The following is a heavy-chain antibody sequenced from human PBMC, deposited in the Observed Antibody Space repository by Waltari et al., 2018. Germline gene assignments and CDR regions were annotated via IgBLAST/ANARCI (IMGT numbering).Heavy chain of an antibody. J-gene: IGHJ6*03. CDR1: GGSISSGSYY. V-gene: IGHV4-61*02. CDR2: IYTSGST. CDR3: AREVRRRDTAMLGGLYYYYYMDV. Sequence: QVQLQESGPGLVKPSQTLSLTCTVSGGSISSGSYYWSWIRQPAGKGLEWIGRIYTSGSTNYNPSLKSRVTISVDTSKNQFSLKLSSVTAADTAVYYCAREVRRRDTAMLGGLYYYYYMDVWGKGTTVTVSS. D-gene: IGHD5-18*01.